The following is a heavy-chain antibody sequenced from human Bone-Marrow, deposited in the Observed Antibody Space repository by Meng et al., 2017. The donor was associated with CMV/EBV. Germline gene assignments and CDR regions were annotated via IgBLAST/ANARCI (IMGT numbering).Heavy chain of an antibody. Sequence: GESLKISCAASGFTFSSYAMSWVRQAPGKGLEWVSSISSSSSYIFYADSVKGRFTISRDNAKNSLYLQMNSLRAEDTAVYYCARDQGGDLTGTTSYYYYGMDVWGQGTTVTFYS. V-gene: IGHV3-21*01. CDR3: ARDQGGDLTGTTSYYYYGMDV. CDR2: ISSSSSYI. D-gene: IGHD1-7*01. CDR1: GFTFSSYA. J-gene: IGHJ6*02.